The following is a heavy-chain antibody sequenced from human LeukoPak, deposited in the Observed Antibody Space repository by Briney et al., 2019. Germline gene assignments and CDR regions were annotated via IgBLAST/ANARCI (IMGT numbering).Heavy chain of an antibody. CDR3: AKPIVATKGFDY. Sequence: GGSLRLSCVASGFTFSNYAMSWVRQAPGEGLEWVSGISGKGDRRYYADFVKGRLTISRDNSKNTLFLQINSLRAEDTAIYYCAKPIVATKGFDYWGQGTLVTVSS. D-gene: IGHD5-12*01. CDR2: ISGKGDRR. J-gene: IGHJ4*02. V-gene: IGHV3-23*01. CDR1: GFTFSNYA.